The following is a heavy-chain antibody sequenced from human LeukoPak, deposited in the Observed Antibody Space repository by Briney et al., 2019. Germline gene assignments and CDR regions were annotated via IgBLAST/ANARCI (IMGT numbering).Heavy chain of an antibody. V-gene: IGHV3-23*01. J-gene: IGHJ4*02. D-gene: IGHD1-26*01. Sequence: GGSLRLSCAASGFTFNSYAMYWVRQAPGKGLEWVSGIFGSGGSAHYADSVKGRFTISRDNSKNTVYLQMDSLRVEDTAVYYCAKGRVVGAPLDYWGQGTLVTVSS. CDR3: AKGRVVGAPLDY. CDR1: GFTFNSYA. CDR2: IFGSGGSA.